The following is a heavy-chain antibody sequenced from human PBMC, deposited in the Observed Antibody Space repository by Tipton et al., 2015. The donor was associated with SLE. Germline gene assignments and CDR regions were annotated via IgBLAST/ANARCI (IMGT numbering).Heavy chain of an antibody. J-gene: IGHJ6*02. V-gene: IGHV4-39*07. CDR2: MFHSGTT. D-gene: IGHD1-1*01. Sequence: TLSLTCTVSGGSITTNSFYWGWIRQPPGKGLEWIGSMFHSGTTFYNPSLKSRVNISLDTSKNQFSLKLPSVTAADSAVYYCGRGATTWRGAIYGMDVWGQGTTVSVS. CDR1: GGSITTNSFY. CDR3: GRGATTWRGAIYGMDV.